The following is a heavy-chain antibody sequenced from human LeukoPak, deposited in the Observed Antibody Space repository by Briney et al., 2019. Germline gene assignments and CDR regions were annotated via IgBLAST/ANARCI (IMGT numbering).Heavy chain of an antibody. CDR3: ARGIQLWFENAFDI. Sequence: SETLSLTCAVYGGSISGYYWSWIRQPPGKGLEWIGEINHSGSTNYNPSLKSRVTISVDTSKNQFSLKLSSVTAADTAVYYCARGIQLWFENAFDIWGQGTMVTVSS. CDR1: GGSISGYY. D-gene: IGHD5-18*01. J-gene: IGHJ3*02. V-gene: IGHV4-34*01. CDR2: INHSGST.